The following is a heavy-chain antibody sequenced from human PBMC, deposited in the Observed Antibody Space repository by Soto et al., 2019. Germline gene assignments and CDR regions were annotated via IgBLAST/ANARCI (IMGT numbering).Heavy chain of an antibody. J-gene: IGHJ4*02. D-gene: IGHD6-13*01. V-gene: IGHV1-69*02. CDR2: IIPILGIA. CDR1: GGTLSSYT. Sequence: GASVKVSCKASGGTLSSYTISWVRQAPGQGLEWMGRIIPILGIANYAQKFQGRVTITADKSTSTAYMELSSLRSEDTAVYYCARGSLRGGIYFDYWGQGTLVTVSS. CDR3: ARGSLRGGIYFDY.